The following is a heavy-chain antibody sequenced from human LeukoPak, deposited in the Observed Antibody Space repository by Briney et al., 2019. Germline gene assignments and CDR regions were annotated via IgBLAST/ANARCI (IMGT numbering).Heavy chain of an antibody. CDR2: ISGSGGST. CDR3: ARSCSSTSCYSDY. V-gene: IGHV3-23*01. J-gene: IGHJ4*02. Sequence: GGSLRLSCAASGFTFSSYAMSWVRQAPGKGLERVSAISGSGGSTYYADSVKGRFTISRDNSKNTLYLQMNSLRAEDTAVYYCARSCSSTSCYSDYWGQGTLVTVSS. D-gene: IGHD2-2*02. CDR1: GFTFSSYA.